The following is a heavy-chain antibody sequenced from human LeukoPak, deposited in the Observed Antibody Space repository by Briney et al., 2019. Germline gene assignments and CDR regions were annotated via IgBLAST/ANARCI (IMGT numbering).Heavy chain of an antibody. CDR1: GFSFSRYW. CDR2: IKQDGSEK. Sequence: PGGSLRLSCAASGFSFSRYWMSWVRQAPGKGLEWVANIKQDGSEKNYAESVKGRFTISRDNAKNSLYLQTNSLRAEDTAVYYCARAGQEWFGELGFDQWGQGTLVIVSS. J-gene: IGHJ4*02. D-gene: IGHD3-10*01. V-gene: IGHV3-7*01. CDR3: ARAGQEWFGELGFDQ.